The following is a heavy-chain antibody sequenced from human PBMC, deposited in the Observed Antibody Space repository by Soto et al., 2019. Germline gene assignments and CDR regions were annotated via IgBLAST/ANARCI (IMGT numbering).Heavy chain of an antibody. V-gene: IGHV3-7*01. CDR2: IKHDGSEK. CDR1: GFTFSRCW. CDR3: AKVPGWQDAFDI. Sequence: GGSLRLSCAASGFTFSRCWMSWVRQAPGKGLAWVANIKHDGSEKYYVASETGPLTISSDNAKNSLHLHMHSMRAEATAVYYRAKVPGWQDAFDIWGQGTMVTVSS. J-gene: IGHJ3*02.